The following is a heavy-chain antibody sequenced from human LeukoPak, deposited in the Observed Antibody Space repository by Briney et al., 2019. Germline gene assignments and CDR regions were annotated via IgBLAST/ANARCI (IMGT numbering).Heavy chain of an antibody. D-gene: IGHD3-3*01. V-gene: IGHV4-34*01. CDR2: INHSGST. CDR1: GGSFSGYY. CDR3: ARAPHYDPYYMDV. Sequence: SETLSLTCAVYGGSFSGYYWSWIRQPPGKGLEWIEEINHSGSTNYNPSLKSRVTISVDTSKNQFSLKLSSVTAADTAVYYCARAPHYDPYYMDVWGKGTTVTVSS. J-gene: IGHJ6*03.